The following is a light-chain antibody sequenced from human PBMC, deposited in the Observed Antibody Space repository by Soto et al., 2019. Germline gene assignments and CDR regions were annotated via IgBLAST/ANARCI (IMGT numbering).Light chain of an antibody. Sequence: EIVLTQSPGTLSLSPGERATLSCRASQSVSNNYLAWYQQKPGQAPRLLIYGASTRATGIPARFSGSGSGTEFTLTISSLQPDDFAVYYCQQRSNWRITFGQGTRLEIK. CDR2: GAS. CDR1: QSVSNNY. J-gene: IGKJ5*01. CDR3: QQRSNWRIT. V-gene: IGKV3D-20*02.